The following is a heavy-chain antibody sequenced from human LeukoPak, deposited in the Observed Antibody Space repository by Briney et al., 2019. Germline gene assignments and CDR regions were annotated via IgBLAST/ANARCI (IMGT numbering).Heavy chain of an antibody. J-gene: IGHJ3*02. CDR3: AKDSSSWYRGNAFDI. CDR2: ISYDGSNK. D-gene: IGHD6-13*01. Sequence: GRSLRLSCAASGFTFSSYAMHWVRQAPGKGLEWVAVISYDGSNKYYADSVKGRFTISRDNSKNTLYLQMNSLRAEDTAVYYCAKDSSSWYRGNAFDIWGQGTMVTVSS. V-gene: IGHV3-30-3*01. CDR1: GFTFSSYA.